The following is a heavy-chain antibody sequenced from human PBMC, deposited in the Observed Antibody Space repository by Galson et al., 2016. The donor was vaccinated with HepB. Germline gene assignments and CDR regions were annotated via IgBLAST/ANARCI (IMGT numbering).Heavy chain of an antibody. Sequence: SLRLSCAASGFTFSSYAMSWVQAPGKGLEWVLAISGSGGSTYYAESVMGRFTISRDNSKNTLYPQINSLRDEDTAVYYGAKGRTGTTGPVEYWGQGTLVTVSS. V-gene: IGHV3-23*01. CDR2: ISGSGGST. CDR1: GFTFSSYA. J-gene: IGHJ4*02. CDR3: AKGRTGTTGPVEY. D-gene: IGHD1-1*01.